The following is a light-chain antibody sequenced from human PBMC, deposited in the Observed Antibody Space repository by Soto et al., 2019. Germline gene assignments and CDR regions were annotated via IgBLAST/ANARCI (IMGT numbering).Light chain of an antibody. J-gene: IGKJ2*01. V-gene: IGKV3-15*01. CDR3: QQYYSSPYT. CDR2: GAS. CDR1: QSVSSN. Sequence: EIVLTQSPATLSLSPGERATLSCRASQSVSSNLAWYQQKPGQAPRLLIYGASTRATGIPARFSGSGSGTAFTLTISSLQAEDVAVYYCQQYYSSPYTFGQGTKVDIK.